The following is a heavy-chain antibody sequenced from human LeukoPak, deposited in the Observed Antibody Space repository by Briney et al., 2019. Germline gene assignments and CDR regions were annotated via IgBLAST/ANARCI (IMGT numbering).Heavy chain of an antibody. CDR3: ARDDTSGQQKFDP. CDR2: IYYSGST. Sequence: PSETLSLTCAVSGGSVSSDSYYWSWIRQPPGKGLEWIGYIYYSGSTNYNPSLKSRVTISVDMSKNQFSLKLSSVTAADTAVYYCARDDTSGQQKFDPWGQGTLVTVSS. CDR1: GGSVSSDSYY. D-gene: IGHD3-22*01. V-gene: IGHV4-61*01. J-gene: IGHJ5*02.